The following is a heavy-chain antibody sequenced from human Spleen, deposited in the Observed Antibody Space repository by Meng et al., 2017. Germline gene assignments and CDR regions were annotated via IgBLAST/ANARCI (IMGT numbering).Heavy chain of an antibody. D-gene: IGHD6-13*01. CDR2: IDSSSGTI. CDR3: ARIGPIIGAAGLDP. V-gene: IGHV3-48*03. Sequence: GGSLRLSCAASGFTFSSYEMNWVRQAPGKGLEWISYIDSSSGTIYYADSVKGRFTISRDNAKNSLYLQMNSLRAEDTAIYYCARIGPIIGAAGLDPWGQGTLVTVSS. CDR1: GFTFSSYE. J-gene: IGHJ5*02.